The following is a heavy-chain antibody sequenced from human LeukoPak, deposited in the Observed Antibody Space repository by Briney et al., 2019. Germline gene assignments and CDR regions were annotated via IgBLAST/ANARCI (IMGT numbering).Heavy chain of an antibody. D-gene: IGHD3-3*01. CDR3: ARDPVLEHYFDY. J-gene: IGHJ4*02. V-gene: IGHV4-4*07. CDR2: VYTGGSI. CDR1: GGSISGYF. Sequence: SETLSLTCTVSGGSISGYFWSWIRQPAGKGLEWIGRVYTGGSINYNPSLKSRVTISLDTSRIQFSLKLTSVTAADTAVYYCARDPVLEHYFDYWGQGTLVTVSS.